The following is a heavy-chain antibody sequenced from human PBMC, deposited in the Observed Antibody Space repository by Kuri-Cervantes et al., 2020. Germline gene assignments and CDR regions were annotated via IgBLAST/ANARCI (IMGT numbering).Heavy chain of an antibody. CDR1: GFTFSSYG. V-gene: IGHV3-30*03. CDR3: ARGTECSGGSCANDAFDI. J-gene: IGHJ3*02. D-gene: IGHD2-15*01. Sequence: GESLKISCAASGFTFSSYGMHWVRQAPGKGLEWVAVISYDGSNKYYADSVKGRFTISRDNSKNTLYLQMNSLRAEDTAVYYCARGTECSGGSCANDAFDIWGQGTMVTVSS. CDR2: ISYDGSNK.